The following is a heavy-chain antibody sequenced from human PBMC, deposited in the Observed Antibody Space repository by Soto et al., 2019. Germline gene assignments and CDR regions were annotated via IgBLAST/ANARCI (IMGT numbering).Heavy chain of an antibody. Sequence: PSETLSLTCAVSGASVSSTYWWSWVRQPPGKGPEWIGEINHRGSANYNPSLKSRVTISVDISKSQFSLRLTSVTAADTAVYYCARYNAASGTYYFDFCGQRALVTVSS. CDR1: GASVSSTYW. V-gene: IGHV4-4*02. D-gene: IGHD6-13*01. CDR3: ARYNAASGTYYFDF. CDR2: INHRGSA. J-gene: IGHJ4*02.